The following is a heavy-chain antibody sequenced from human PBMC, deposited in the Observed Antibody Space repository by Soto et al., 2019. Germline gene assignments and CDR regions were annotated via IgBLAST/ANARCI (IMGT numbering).Heavy chain of an antibody. CDR3: AREGDDRHFFFDS. V-gene: IGHV4-4*07. CDR2: VYTGGNT. J-gene: IGHJ4*02. Sequence: SETLSLTCNVSGRSMISYYWSWIRQPAGKGLEWIGRVYTGGNTNYNPSLKSRVTMSVDTSKSQFSLNLTSVTAADTAVYYCAREGDDRHFFFDSWGQGTVVTVS. D-gene: IGHD3-3*02. CDR1: GRSMISYY.